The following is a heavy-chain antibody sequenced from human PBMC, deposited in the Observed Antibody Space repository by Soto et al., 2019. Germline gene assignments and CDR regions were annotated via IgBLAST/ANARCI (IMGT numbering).Heavy chain of an antibody. CDR3: VQSRCGGDCLQSYSSHSYYGLDV. CDR1: GLSLSTTGVG. D-gene: IGHD2-21*02. CDR2: IYWDDDK. V-gene: IGHV2-5*02. J-gene: IGHJ6*02. Sequence: QITLKESGPTLVKPTQTLTLTCTFSGLSLSTTGVGVGWIRQPPGNALEWLALIYWDDDKRYRPSLKSRLTITKDTSKNQVVLTMTTMDPVDTATYYCVQSRCGGDCLQSYSSHSYYGLDVWGHGTTVTVSS.